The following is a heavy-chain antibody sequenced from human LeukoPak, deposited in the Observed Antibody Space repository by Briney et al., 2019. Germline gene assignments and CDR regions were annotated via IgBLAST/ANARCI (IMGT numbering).Heavy chain of an antibody. CDR2: INHSGST. CDR3: ARGGIFGVVKKIKNYFDY. V-gene: IGHV4-34*01. Sequence: PSETLSLTCAVYGGSFSGYYWSWIRQPPGKGLEWIGEINHSGSTNYNPSLKSRVTISVDTSKNQFSLKLSSVTAADTAVYYWARGGIFGVVKKIKNYFDYWGQGTLVTVSS. J-gene: IGHJ4*02. CDR1: GGSFSGYY. D-gene: IGHD3-3*01.